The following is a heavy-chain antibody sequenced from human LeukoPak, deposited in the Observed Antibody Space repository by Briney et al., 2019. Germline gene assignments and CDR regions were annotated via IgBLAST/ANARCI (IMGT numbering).Heavy chain of an antibody. V-gene: IGHV3-30-3*01. J-gene: IGHJ4*02. CDR1: GFTFSSYA. D-gene: IGHD3-22*01. Sequence: PGRSLRLSCAASGFTFSSYAMHWVRQAPGKGLEWVAVISYDGSNKYYADSVKGRFTISRDNSKNTLYLQMNSLRAEDTAVYYCARGPHERSGYPDDWGQGTLVTASS. CDR2: ISYDGSNK. CDR3: ARGPHERSGYPDD.